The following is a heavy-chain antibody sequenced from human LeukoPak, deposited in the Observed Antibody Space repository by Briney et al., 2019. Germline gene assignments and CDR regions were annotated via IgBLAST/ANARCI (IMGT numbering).Heavy chain of an antibody. V-gene: IGHV3-30*18. Sequence: PGGSLRLSCAASGFTFSNYGMHWVRQAPGKGLEWVAVIANDGRDKRYADSVKGRFTMSRDNSMNTVYLQMNSLRAEDTAVYSCAKDLNVAAAGYYFDYWGQGTLVTVSS. D-gene: IGHD6-13*01. CDR2: IANDGRDK. CDR1: GFTFSNYG. J-gene: IGHJ4*02. CDR3: AKDLNVAAAGYYFDY.